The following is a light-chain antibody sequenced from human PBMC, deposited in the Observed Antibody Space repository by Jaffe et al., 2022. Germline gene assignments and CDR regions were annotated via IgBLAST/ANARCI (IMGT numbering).Light chain of an antibody. CDR3: QQSYSTPFIT. J-gene: IGKJ5*01. CDR2: AAS. CDR1: QSISSY. V-gene: IGKV1-39*01. Sequence: DIQMTQSPSSLSASVGDRVTITCRASQSISSYLNWYQQKPGKAPKLLIYAASSLQSGVPSRFSGSGSGTDFTLTISSLQPEDFATYYCQQSYSTPFITFGQGTRLEIK.